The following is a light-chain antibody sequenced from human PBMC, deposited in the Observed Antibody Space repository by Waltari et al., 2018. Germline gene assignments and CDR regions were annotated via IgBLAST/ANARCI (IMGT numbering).Light chain of an antibody. CDR1: QSVSSY. CDR3: QQRSNWPPLT. V-gene: IGKV3-11*01. CDR2: DAS. J-gene: IGKJ4*01. Sequence: EIVLTQSPATLSLSPGEIATPSCRASQSVSSYLAWYQQKPGQAPRLLIYDASNRATGIPARFSGSGSGTDFTLTISSLEPEDFAVYYCQQRSNWPPLTFGGGTKVEIK.